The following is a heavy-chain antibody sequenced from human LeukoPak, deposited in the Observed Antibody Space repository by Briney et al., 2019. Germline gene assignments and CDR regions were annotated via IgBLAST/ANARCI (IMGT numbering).Heavy chain of an antibody. J-gene: IGHJ6*03. CDR1: GFTFSNAW. CDR3: TKDLWSGYYSPPYYYYYYMDV. Sequence: KPGGSLRLSCAASGFTFSNAWMSWVRQAPGKGLEWVGRIKSKTDGGTTDYAAPVKGRFTISGDDSKNTLYLQMNSLKTEDTAVYYCTKDLWSGYYSPPYYYYYYMDVWGKGTTVTVSS. CDR2: IKSKTDGGTT. D-gene: IGHD3-3*01. V-gene: IGHV3-15*01.